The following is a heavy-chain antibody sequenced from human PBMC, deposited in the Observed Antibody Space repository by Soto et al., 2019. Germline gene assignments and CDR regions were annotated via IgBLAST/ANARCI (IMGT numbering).Heavy chain of an antibody. CDR1: GFTFSSYW. Sequence: GGSLRLSCAASGFTFSSYWMSWVRQAPGKGLEWVANIKQDGSEKYYVDSVKGRFTISRDNAKNSLYLQMNSLRAEDTAVYYCARGGYYDSSGYYYYYGMDVWGQGTTVTVSS. CDR3: ARGGYYDSSGYYYYYGMDV. D-gene: IGHD3-22*01. V-gene: IGHV3-7*01. J-gene: IGHJ6*02. CDR2: IKQDGSEK.